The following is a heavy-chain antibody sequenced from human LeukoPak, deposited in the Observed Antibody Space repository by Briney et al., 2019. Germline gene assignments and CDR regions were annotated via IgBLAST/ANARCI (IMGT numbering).Heavy chain of an antibody. CDR3: VRRGRSGIYVDY. Sequence: SGPTLVKPTQTLTLTCTFSGLSLTTYGVGVGSLPQPPGKALEWPAFIYWDDDNRYSPSLKNRLTATKDTSRNQVVLTMTNMDPVDTATYYCVRRGRSGIYVDYWGQGTLVTVSS. CDR1: GLSLTTYGVG. D-gene: IGHD1-1*01. J-gene: IGHJ4*02. CDR2: IYWDDDN. V-gene: IGHV2-5*02.